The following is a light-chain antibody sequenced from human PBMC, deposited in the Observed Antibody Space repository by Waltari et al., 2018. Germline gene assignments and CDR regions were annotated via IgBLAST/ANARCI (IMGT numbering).Light chain of an antibody. CDR1: TSAVGRYDF. Sequence: QSALTQPASVSGPPGQPITLSCSGTTSAVGRYDFLLWYQQHPGEAPKLLICEVFKRPPDTSSRFSGAKSGSTASLTISGLQPKDEADYYCCSYAGRGTYVFGSGTKVTVL. J-gene: IGLJ1*01. CDR3: CSYAGRGTYV. V-gene: IGLV2-23*02. CDR2: EVF.